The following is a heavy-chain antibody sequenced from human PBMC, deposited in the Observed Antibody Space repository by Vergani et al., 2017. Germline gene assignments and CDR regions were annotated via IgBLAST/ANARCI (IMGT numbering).Heavy chain of an antibody. CDR2: IYYSGST. D-gene: IGHD6-13*01. CDR1: GGSISSYY. J-gene: IGHJ6*02. CDR3: ARDRIAADCGMDV. Sequence: QVQLQESGPGLVKPSETLSLTCTVSGGSISSYYWSWIRQPPGKGLEWIGYIYYSGSTNYNPSLKSRVTISVDTSKNQFSLKLSSVTAADTAVYYCARDRIAADCGMDVWGQGTTVTVSS. V-gene: IGHV4-59*01.